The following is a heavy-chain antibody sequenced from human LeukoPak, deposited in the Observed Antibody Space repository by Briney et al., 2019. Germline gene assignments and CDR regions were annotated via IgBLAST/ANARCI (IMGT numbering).Heavy chain of an antibody. CDR1: GGTFSSYA. CDR2: ITPIFGTA. CDR3: ARGYCSSTSCPQYYYYGMDV. Sequence: SVKVSCKASGGTFSSYAISWVRQAPGQGLEWMGGITPIFGTANYAQKFQGRVTITADESTSTAYMELSSLRSEDTAVYYCARGYCSSTSCPQYYYYGMDVWGKGTTVTVSS. D-gene: IGHD2-2*01. V-gene: IGHV1-69*13. J-gene: IGHJ6*04.